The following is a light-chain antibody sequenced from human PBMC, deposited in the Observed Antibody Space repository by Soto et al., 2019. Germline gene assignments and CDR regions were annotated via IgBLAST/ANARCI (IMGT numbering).Light chain of an antibody. CDR3: QQSYSAPLT. Sequence: DIQMTQSPSSLSASVGDRVTITCRASQPITKFLNWFQHKPGEAPKRLIYGASILQDGVPSRFSGSGYGRDYTLTISGLQTEDFATYFCQQSYSAPLTVGGGTKVEI. V-gene: IGKV1-39*01. CDR1: QPITKF. CDR2: GAS. J-gene: IGKJ4*01.